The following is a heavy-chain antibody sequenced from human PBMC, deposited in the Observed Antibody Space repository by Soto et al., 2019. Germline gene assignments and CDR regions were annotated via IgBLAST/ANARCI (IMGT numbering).Heavy chain of an antibody. V-gene: IGHV1-2*04. CDR2: IHPHSGAT. Sequence: QVQLVQSGAEVKKPGASVKVSCEATGYTFTGNYLHWVRQAPGQGLEWMGWIHPHSGATKYAQKFQGWVTMTRDTSISTVYLDLSSLKSNDTAVYYCVREGVGPTYGWFDPWGQGTLVTVSS. CDR3: VREGVGPTYGWFDP. CDR1: GYTFTGNY. J-gene: IGHJ5*02. D-gene: IGHD2-8*01.